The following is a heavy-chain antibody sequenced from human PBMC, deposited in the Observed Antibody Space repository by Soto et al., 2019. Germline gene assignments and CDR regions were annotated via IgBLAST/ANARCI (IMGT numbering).Heavy chain of an antibody. CDR2: ISGSGGST. CDR3: AKDLHRPDYGGMFWFDP. J-gene: IGHJ5*02. Sequence: EVQLLESGGGLVQPGGSLRLSCAASGFTFSSYAMSWVRQAPGKGLEWVSAISGSGGSTYYADSVKGRFTISRDNSKNTLYLQMNSLRAEDTAVYYCAKDLHRPDYGGMFWFDPWGQGTLVTVSS. CDR1: GFTFSSYA. D-gene: IGHD4-17*01. V-gene: IGHV3-23*01.